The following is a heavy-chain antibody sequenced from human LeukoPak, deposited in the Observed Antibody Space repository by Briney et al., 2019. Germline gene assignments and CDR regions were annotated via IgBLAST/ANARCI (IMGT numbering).Heavy chain of an antibody. Sequence: GGSLRLSCAASGFAFSSYWMHWVRQAPGKGLVWVSRIKSDGSSTSYAGSVKGRFTISRDNTKNTLYLQMNSLRAEDTAMYYCARRGAATDALDIWGQGTMVTVSS. CDR3: ARRGAATDALDI. CDR1: GFAFSSYW. D-gene: IGHD1-26*01. J-gene: IGHJ3*02. CDR2: IKSDGSST. V-gene: IGHV3-74*01.